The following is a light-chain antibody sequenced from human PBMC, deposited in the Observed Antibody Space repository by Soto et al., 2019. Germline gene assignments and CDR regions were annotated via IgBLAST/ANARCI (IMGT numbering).Light chain of an antibody. V-gene: IGLV1-51*01. CDR2: DNN. J-gene: IGLJ1*01. Sequence: QSVLTQPPSVSAAPGQKVTISCSGSSSNIGNNYVSWYQQLPGTAPKLLIYDNNQRPSGIPDRFSGSKSGTSATLGITGLQTGDEADYYCGTWDNSLSAYVFGTGTQLTVL. CDR1: SSNIGNNY. CDR3: GTWDNSLSAYV.